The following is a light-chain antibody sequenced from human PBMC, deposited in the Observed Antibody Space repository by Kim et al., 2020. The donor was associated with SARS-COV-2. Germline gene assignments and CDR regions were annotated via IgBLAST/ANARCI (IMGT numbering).Light chain of an antibody. CDR3: NSRDSSGNHWV. V-gene: IGLV3-19*01. Sequence: SSELTQDPAVSVALGQTVRITCQGDSLRSYYASWYQQKPGQAPVLVIYGKNNRPSGIPDRFPGSYSGNTASLTITGAQAVDEADYYCNSRDSSGNHWVFG. CDR1: SLRSYY. J-gene: IGLJ3*02. CDR2: GKN.